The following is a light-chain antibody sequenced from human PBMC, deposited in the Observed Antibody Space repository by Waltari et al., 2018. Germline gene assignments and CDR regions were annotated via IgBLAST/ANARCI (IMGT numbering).Light chain of an antibody. V-gene: IGLV1-47*01. J-gene: IGLJ2*01. CDR3: ASWDDSLSGLL. CDR1: GSNIGSNY. Sequence: QSELTQPPSASGTPGQRVSISCSGSGSNIGSNYVYWYQQLPGTAPKLLIYGNNRRPSGVPDRFSAAKSGTSASLAISGLRSGDEADYYCASWDDSLSGLLFGGGTKLTVL. CDR2: GNN.